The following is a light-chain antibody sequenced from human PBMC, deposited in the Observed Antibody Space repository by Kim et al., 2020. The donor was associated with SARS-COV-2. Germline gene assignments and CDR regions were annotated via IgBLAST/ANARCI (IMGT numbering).Light chain of an antibody. CDR3: QQVNSFPLVT. V-gene: IGKV1-9*01. CDR1: QDIGGY. J-gene: IGKJ5*01. Sequence: IQLTQSPSSLSASVGDRVTITCRASQDIGGYLAWYQQKPGSAPKLLIYAASTLQSGVPSRFSGRGSGTDFTLTISSLQPEDLATYFCQQVNSFPLVTFGQETRLEIK. CDR2: AAS.